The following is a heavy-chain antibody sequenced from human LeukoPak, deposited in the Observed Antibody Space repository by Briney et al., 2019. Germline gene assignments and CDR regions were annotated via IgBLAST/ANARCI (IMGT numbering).Heavy chain of an antibody. J-gene: IGHJ4*02. CDR3: ARDCSASSSDYYPLGY. CDR2: IYNSGGT. CDR1: GFTVSSKY. V-gene: IGHV3-66*01. Sequence: TGGSLRLSCAASGFTVSSKYMSWVRQAPGKGLEWLSVIYNSGGTYYADSVEGRFTISRDNSKNTLYLQMNSLRVEDTAVYFCARDCSASSSDYYPLGYWGQGTLVTVSS. D-gene: IGHD3-22*01.